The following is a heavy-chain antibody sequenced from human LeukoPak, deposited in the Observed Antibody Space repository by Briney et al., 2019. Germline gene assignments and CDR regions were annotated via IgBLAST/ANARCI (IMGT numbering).Heavy chain of an antibody. D-gene: IGHD5-18*01. CDR3: AKGHTYGMI. J-gene: IGHJ4*02. V-gene: IGHV3-11*01. CDR1: GFTFSDYY. CDR2: ISSSGTTM. Sequence: GGSLRLSCAASGFTFSDYYMSWIRETPGKGLEWGSYISSSGTTMEYADSVKGRFTISRYNAKDSLYLQMNSLGAEDTAVYYCAKGHTYGMIWGQGTLVTVSS.